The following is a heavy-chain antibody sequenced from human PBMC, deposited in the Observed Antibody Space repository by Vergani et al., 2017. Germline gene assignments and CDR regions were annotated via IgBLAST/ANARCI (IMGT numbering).Heavy chain of an antibody. J-gene: IGHJ3*02. D-gene: IGHD3-16*02. CDR1: GGTFSSYA. V-gene: IGHV1-69*04. CDR3: ATDRDYDYVWGSYRYRGAFDI. CDR2: IIPILGIA. Sequence: QVQLVQSGAEVKKPGSSVKVSCKASGGTFSSYAISWVRQAPGQGLEWMGRIIPILGIANYAQKFQGRVTMTEDTSTDTAYMELSSLRSEDTAVYYCATDRDYDYVWGSYRYRGAFDIWGQGTMVTVSS.